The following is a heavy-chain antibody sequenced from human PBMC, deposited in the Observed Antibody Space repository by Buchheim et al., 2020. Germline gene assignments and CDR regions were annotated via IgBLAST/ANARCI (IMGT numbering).Heavy chain of an antibody. V-gene: IGHV4-31*03. Sequence: QVQLQESGPGLVTPSQTLSLTCTVSGASISSGGYYWTWIRQHPGKGLEWIGYIYYIGNTYYNPSLKSRVTISVDTSRNQLSLRLTSVTAADTAVYYCARDRPDCSGANCYTGPVTDWRQGTL. J-gene: IGHJ4*02. CDR3: ARDRPDCSGANCYTGPVTD. CDR2: IYYIGNT. D-gene: IGHD2-2*02. CDR1: GASISSGGYY.